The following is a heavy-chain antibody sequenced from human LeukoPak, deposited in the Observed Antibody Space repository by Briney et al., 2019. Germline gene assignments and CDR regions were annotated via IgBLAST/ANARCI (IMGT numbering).Heavy chain of an antibody. Sequence: GGALRLSCAVSGFTFSRYAMDWGRQAPGEGPENVLAISSNGGSTYYANSVKGRFTISRDNSKNTLYLQMGSLRAEDMAVFYCARESAVAGPFDYWGQGTLVTVSS. J-gene: IGHJ4*02. V-gene: IGHV3-64*01. CDR3: ARESAVAGPFDY. CDR2: ISSNGGST. CDR1: GFTFSRYA. D-gene: IGHD6-19*01.